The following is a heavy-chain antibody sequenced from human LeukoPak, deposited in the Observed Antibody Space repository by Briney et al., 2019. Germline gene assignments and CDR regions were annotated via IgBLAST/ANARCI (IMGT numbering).Heavy chain of an antibody. CDR2: IYSSGST. CDR3: ASRFDY. J-gene: IGHJ4*02. V-gene: IGHV3-66*01. CDR1: GFTVSTSY. D-gene: IGHD3-3*01. Sequence: GGSLRLSCAASGFTVSTSYMNWARQAPGKGLEWVSVIYSSGSTYYADSVKGRFTISRDNARNSLYLQMNSLRAEDTAVYYCASRFDYWGQGTLVTVSS.